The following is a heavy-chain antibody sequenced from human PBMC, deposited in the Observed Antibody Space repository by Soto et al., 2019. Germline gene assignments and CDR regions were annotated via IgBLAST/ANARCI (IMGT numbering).Heavy chain of an antibody. CDR2: IHYSGSA. J-gene: IGHJ6*02. CDR3: ARRGGSSSGYYYYAFDV. Sequence: PSETLSLTCTVSGGSIATGDHYWSWVRQHPGKGLEWIGYIHYSGSAYYKPSLKSRATISVDTSKNQFSLKLASATAAETAVYYCARRGGSSSGYYYYAFDVWGQGTTPTVSS. D-gene: IGHD6-6*01. V-gene: IGHV4-31*03. CDR1: GGSIATGDHY.